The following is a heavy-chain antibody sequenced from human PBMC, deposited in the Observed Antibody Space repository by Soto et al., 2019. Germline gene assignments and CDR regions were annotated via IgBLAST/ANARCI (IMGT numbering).Heavy chain of an antibody. V-gene: IGHV1-46*01. CDR3: ARISQMYYDFWSGYWDCDY. J-gene: IGHJ4*02. Sequence: ASVKFSCKASGYTFTSYYMHWVRQAPGQGLEWMGIINPSGGSTSYAQKFQGRVTMTRDTSTSTVYMELSSLRSEDTAVYYCARISQMYYDFWSGYWDCDYWGQGTLVTVSS. D-gene: IGHD3-3*01. CDR1: GYTFTSYY. CDR2: INPSGGST.